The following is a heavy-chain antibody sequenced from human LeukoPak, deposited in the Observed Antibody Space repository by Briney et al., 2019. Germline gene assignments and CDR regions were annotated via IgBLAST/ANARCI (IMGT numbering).Heavy chain of an antibody. J-gene: IGHJ4*02. CDR1: GGTFSSYA. CDR3: ARVATVPYYFDY. Sequence: ASVKVSCKASGGTFSSYAISWVRQAPGQGLEWMGGIIPIFGTANYAQKFQGRVTITADESTSTAYMELSSLRSEDTAVYYCARVATVPYYFDYWGQGTLVTVSS. CDR2: IIPIFGTA. V-gene: IGHV1-69*01. D-gene: IGHD4-11*01.